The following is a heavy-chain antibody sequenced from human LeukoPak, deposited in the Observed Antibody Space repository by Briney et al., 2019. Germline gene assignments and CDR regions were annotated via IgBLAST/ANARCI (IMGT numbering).Heavy chain of an antibody. CDR2: ISWNSGSI. CDR1: GFTLDDYA. V-gene: IGHV3-9*01. CDR3: AKGRGFSSSSGRLGMDV. D-gene: IGHD6-6*01. J-gene: IGHJ6*02. Sequence: GGSLRLSCAASGFTLDDYAMHWVRQAPGKGPEWVSVISWNSGSIVYADSVKGRFTISRDNAKNSLYLQMNSLRAEDTALYYCAKGRGFSSSSGRLGMDVWGQGTTVTVSS.